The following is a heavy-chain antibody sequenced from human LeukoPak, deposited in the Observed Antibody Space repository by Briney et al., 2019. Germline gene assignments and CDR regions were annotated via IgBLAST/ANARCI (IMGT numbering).Heavy chain of an antibody. Sequence: GGSLRLSCEASGFLFSNSWMSWVRQAPGKGLEWVANMNQDGSERNYVDSVKGRLTISRDNAKGSLYLQMNGLRAEDTAVYFCVKDRGYSTFDYWGQGTLVTISS. CDR1: GFLFSNSW. CDR2: MNQDGSER. CDR3: VKDRGYSTFDY. J-gene: IGHJ4*02. D-gene: IGHD4-23*01. V-gene: IGHV3-7*03.